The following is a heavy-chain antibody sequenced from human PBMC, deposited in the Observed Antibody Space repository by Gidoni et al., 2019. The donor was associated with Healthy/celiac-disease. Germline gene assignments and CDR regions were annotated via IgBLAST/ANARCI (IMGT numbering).Heavy chain of an antibody. Sequence: EVQLLESGGGLVQPGGSLRLSCAASGFTFSSYAMSWVRQAPGKGLEWVSAISGSGCSTYYADSVKGRFTISRDNSKNTLYLQMNSLRAEDTAVYYCAKESGRKGGDYFGSHIFDYWGQGTLVTVSS. CDR1: GFTFSSYA. CDR2: ISGSGCST. CDR3: AKESGRKGGDYFGSHIFDY. V-gene: IGHV3-23*01. J-gene: IGHJ4*02. D-gene: IGHD4-17*01.